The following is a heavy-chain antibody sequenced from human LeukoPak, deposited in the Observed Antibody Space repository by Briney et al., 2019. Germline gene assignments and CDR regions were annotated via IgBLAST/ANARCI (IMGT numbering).Heavy chain of an antibody. D-gene: IGHD3-10*01. J-gene: IGHJ6*03. V-gene: IGHV4-34*01. CDR2: INHSGST. CDR3: ARHGSGSYYPIRYYYYMDV. CDR1: GGSFSGYY. Sequence: ETLSLTCAVYGGSFSGYYWSWIRQPPGKGLEWIGEINHSGSTNYNPSLKSRVTISVDTSKNQFSLKLSSVTAADTAVYYCARHGSGSYYPIRYYYYMDVWGKGTTVTVSS.